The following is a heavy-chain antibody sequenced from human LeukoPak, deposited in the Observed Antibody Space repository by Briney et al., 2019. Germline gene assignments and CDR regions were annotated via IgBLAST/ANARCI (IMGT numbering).Heavy chain of an antibody. CDR1: GGTFGSYA. CDR3: ARERDYHTDYYYYYGMDV. D-gene: IGHD4-11*01. CDR2: IIPIFGTA. J-gene: IGHJ6*02. V-gene: IGHV1-69*13. Sequence: SVKVSCKASGGTFGSYAISWVRQAPGQGLEWMGGIIPIFGTANYAQKFQGRVTITADESTSTAYMELSSLRSEDTAVYYCARERDYHTDYYYYYGMDVWGQGTTVTVSS.